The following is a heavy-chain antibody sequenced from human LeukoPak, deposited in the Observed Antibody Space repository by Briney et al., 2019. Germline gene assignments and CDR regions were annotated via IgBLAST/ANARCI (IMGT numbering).Heavy chain of an antibody. V-gene: IGHV3-11*04. D-gene: IGHD1-1*01. Sequence: PAVSLRLSSAASRFSFNDYYMGWIPKAPGKGREWSTYMNDSNNSKQYTDPVRVTFTIYRDIPRNSLYLQMNSLGVDDTAVYYCARDPSIGNADWYFDLWGRGTLVTVSS. J-gene: IGHJ2*01. CDR2: MNDSNNSK. CDR1: RFSFNDYY. CDR3: ARDPSIGNADWYFDL.